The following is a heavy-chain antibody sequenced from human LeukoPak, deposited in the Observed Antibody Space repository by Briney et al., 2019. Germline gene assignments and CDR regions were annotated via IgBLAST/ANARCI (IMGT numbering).Heavy chain of an antibody. CDR1: GFTFSNYA. CDR2: ICSNGGCT. J-gene: IGHJ4*02. CDR3: ARGGYYDSSGSFEY. D-gene: IGHD3-22*01. Sequence: GGSLRLSCAASGFTFSNYAMYWVRQAPGKGLEYVSAICSNGGCTDYANSVKGGFTISRDNSKSRLFLQMGSLRAEDMAVYYCARGGYYDSSGSFEYWGQGILVTVSS. V-gene: IGHV3-64*01.